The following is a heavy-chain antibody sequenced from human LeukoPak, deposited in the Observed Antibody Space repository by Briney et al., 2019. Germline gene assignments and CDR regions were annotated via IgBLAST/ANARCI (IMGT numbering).Heavy chain of an antibody. CDR1: GFTFSGYS. V-gene: IGHV3-48*04. CDR3: AREGGHCTNGVCYTKRFDY. J-gene: IGHJ4*02. CDR2: ISSSSSTI. D-gene: IGHD2-8*01. Sequence: GGSLRLSCAASGFTFSGYSMNWVRQAPGKGLEWVSYISSSSSTIYYADSVKGRFTISRDNAKNSLYLQMNSLRAEDTAVYYCAREGGHCTNGVCYTKRFDYWGQGTLVTVSS.